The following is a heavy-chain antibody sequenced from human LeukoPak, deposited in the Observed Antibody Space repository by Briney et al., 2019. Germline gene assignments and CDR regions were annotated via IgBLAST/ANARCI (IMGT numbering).Heavy chain of an antibody. CDR3: ARREDVLWYFDL. CDR1: GGSISSGDYY. D-gene: IGHD2-8*01. CDR2: IHHSGSTY. V-gene: IGHV4-30-4*01. J-gene: IGHJ2*01. Sequence: PSETLSLTCTVSGGSISSGDYYWSWIRQPPGKGLGWIGYIHHSGSTYYYNPSLKSRVTMSVDTSKNQFSLKLSSVGAADTAVYYCARREDVLWYFDLWGRGTLVTVSS.